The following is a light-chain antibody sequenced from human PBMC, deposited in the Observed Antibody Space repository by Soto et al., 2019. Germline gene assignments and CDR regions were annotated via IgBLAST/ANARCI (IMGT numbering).Light chain of an antibody. V-gene: IGKV3-11*01. J-gene: IGKJ4*01. CDR3: QQRSNWPLT. Sequence: EIVLTKSPATLSLSPGERATLSCRASQSISSYLGWYQQKPGQAPRLLIYDASNRATGIPARFSGSGSGTDFTLTISSLEPEDFAVYYCQQRSNWPLTFGVGTKVEIK. CDR2: DAS. CDR1: QSISSY.